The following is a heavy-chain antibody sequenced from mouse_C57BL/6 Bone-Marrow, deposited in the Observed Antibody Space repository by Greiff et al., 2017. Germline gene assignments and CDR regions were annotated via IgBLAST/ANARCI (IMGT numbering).Heavy chain of an antibody. D-gene: IGHD2-3*01. J-gene: IGHJ4*01. Sequence: DVKLVESGGGLVKPGGSLKLSCAASGFTFSSYAMSWVRQTPEKRLEWVATISDGGSYTYYPDNVKDRFTISRDNATNNLYLQMSHLKSEDTAMYYCARDIYDGYYVGAMDYWGQGTSVTVSS. V-gene: IGHV5-4*01. CDR2: ISDGGSYT. CDR1: GFTFSSYA. CDR3: ARDIYDGYYVGAMDY.